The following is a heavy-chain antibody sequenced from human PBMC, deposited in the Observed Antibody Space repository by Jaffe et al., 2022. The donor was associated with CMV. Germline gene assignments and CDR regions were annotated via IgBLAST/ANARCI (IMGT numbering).Heavy chain of an antibody. CDR1: GGSISSYY. CDR3: AGKWELLFLS. J-gene: IGHJ5*02. D-gene: IGHD1-26*01. V-gene: IGHV4-59*01. Sequence: QVQLQESGPGLVKPSETLSLTCTVSGGSISSYYWSWIRQPPGKGLEWIGYIYYSGSTNYNPSLKSRVTISVDTSKNQFSLKLSSVTAADTAVYYCAGKWELLFLSWGQGTLVTVSS. CDR2: IYYSGST.